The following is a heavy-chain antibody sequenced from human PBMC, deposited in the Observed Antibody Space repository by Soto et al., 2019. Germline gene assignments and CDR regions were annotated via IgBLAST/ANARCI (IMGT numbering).Heavy chain of an antibody. CDR1: DGSISSGDYY. Sequence: SETLSLTCTVSDGSISSGDYYWSWIRQPPGKCLEWIGYIYYSGSTYYNPSLKSRVTISVDTSKNQFSLKLISVSASDTAVYYCAHYFNGRAFDIWGQGTMVT. J-gene: IGHJ3*02. V-gene: IGHV4-30-4*01. CDR2: IYYSGST. CDR3: AHYFNGRAFDI. D-gene: IGHD3-10*01.